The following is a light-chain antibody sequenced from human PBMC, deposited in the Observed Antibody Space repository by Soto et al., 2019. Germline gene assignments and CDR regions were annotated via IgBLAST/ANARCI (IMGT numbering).Light chain of an antibody. Sequence: DIQMSQSPSTLSASVGDRVTITFRASQSVSNWLAWYQQKPGKAPRLLIYDASTLESGVPSRFSGSGYGAEFTLSINSLQPDDFATYYCQQYKVYSKTFGQGTKVDIK. V-gene: IGKV1-5*01. CDR3: QQYKVYSKT. J-gene: IGKJ1*01. CDR1: QSVSNW. CDR2: DAS.